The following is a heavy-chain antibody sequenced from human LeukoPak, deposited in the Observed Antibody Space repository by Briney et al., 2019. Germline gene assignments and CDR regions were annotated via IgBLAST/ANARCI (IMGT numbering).Heavy chain of an antibody. D-gene: IGHD3-22*01. CDR1: GGSFSGYY. V-gene: IGHV4-34*01. CDR2: INHSGST. J-gene: IGHJ4*02. Sequence: SETLSLTCAVYGGSFSGYYWSWIRQPPGKGLEWIGEINHSGSTNYNPSLKGRVTISVDTSKNQFSLKLSSVTAADTAVYYCARGEEDYYDSSGYDYWGQGTLVTVSP. CDR3: ARGEEDYYDSSGYDY.